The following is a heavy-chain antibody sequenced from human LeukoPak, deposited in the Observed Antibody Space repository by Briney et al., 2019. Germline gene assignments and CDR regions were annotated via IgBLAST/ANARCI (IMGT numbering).Heavy chain of an antibody. D-gene: IGHD2-21*02. Sequence: GGSLRLSCAASGFTFSTSAMGWVRQAPGKGLEWVSSIKGGGGDPFYADSVKGRFTISRDNSKNTLFLQLNSLRADDSAVYYCAKGGHDFNPFYWWGQGTLVTASS. CDR2: IKGGGGDP. CDR3: AKGGHDFNPFYW. J-gene: IGHJ4*02. V-gene: IGHV3-23*01. CDR1: GFTFSTSA.